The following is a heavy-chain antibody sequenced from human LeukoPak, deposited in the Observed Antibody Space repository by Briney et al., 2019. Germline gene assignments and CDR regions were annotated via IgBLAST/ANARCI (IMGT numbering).Heavy chain of an antibody. V-gene: IGHV1-58*02. CDR3: AAAPIEMQQRGFDY. J-gene: IGHJ4*02. CDR1: GFTFTSSA. CDR2: IVVASGNT. D-gene: IGHD5-24*01. Sequence: GTSVKVSCKASGFTFTSSAMQWVRQARGQRLEWIGWIVVASGNTKYAQKFQERVTITRDMSTSTAYMELSSLSPEDTAVYYCAAAPIEMQQRGFDYWGQGTLVTVSS.